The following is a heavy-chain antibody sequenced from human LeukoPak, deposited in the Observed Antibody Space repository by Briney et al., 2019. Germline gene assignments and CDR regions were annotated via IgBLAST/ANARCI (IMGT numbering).Heavy chain of an antibody. D-gene: IGHD2-2*01. J-gene: IGHJ4*02. Sequence: GASVKVSCEASGYTFTNYGINWVRQATGQGLEWMGWMNPNSANTGYAQKFQGRVTMTRNTSISTAYMELSSLRSEDTAVYYCARVNCSSTSCRSKFLDYWGQGTLVTVSS. CDR1: GYTFTNYG. V-gene: IGHV1-8*01. CDR2: MNPNSANT. CDR3: ARVNCSSTSCRSKFLDY.